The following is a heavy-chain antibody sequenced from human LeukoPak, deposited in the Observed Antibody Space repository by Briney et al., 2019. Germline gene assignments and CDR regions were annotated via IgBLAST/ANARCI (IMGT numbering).Heavy chain of an antibody. CDR3: ATARSYGASYYFDY. J-gene: IGHJ4*02. CDR1: GGSISSNC. Sequence: PSETLSLTCSVSGGSISSNCWNWIRQPAGKELQWIGRIFTSGSTNYNPSLESRVSMSVDTSESQFSLKLISVTDADTAVHYCATARSYGASYYFDYWGQGTLVTVSS. V-gene: IGHV4-4*07. D-gene: IGHD4-17*01. CDR2: IFTSGST.